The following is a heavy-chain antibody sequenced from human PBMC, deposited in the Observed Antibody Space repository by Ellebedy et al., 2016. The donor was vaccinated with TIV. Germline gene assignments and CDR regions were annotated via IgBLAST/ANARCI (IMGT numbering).Heavy chain of an antibody. CDR3: AKDLGIERQWGFDY. Sequence: PGGSLRLSCAASGFTFSIYAMGWVRQAPGKGLEWVSTISSNGGGTYYAGSVEGRFTISRDNSNNTLWLQMSGLRADDTARYFCAKDLGIERQWGFDYWGQGTLVTVSS. CDR2: ISSNGGGT. V-gene: IGHV3-23*01. J-gene: IGHJ4*02. D-gene: IGHD1-26*01. CDR1: GFTFSIYA.